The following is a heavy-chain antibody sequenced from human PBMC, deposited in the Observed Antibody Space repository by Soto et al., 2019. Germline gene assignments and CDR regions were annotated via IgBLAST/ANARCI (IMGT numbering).Heavy chain of an antibody. V-gene: IGHV3-48*03. CDR2: ISVSGTMR. D-gene: IGHD3-9*01. CDR3: STAGLTGTV. Sequence: QLVESGGGSVQPGRSLRLSCAPSGFTFSSYEMNWVRQAPGKGLEWVSYISVSGTMRGYADAVKGRFTISRDNTKKLLYLQMNSLRAEVAALYYCSTAGLTGTVWGQGTTVTVSS. J-gene: IGHJ6*02. CDR1: GFTFSSYE.